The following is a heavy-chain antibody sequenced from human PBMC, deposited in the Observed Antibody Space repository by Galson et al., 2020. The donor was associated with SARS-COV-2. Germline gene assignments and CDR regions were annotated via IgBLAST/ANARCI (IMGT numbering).Heavy chain of an antibody. CDR2: ISGYNGNT. J-gene: IGHJ3*02. Sequence: GESLKISCKTSGYNFGGFGMSWVRQAPGQGLEWMGWISGYNGNTNFAQEFQGRVTMTTDTATNTAYMELRSLRSDDTAVYYCVRDQWNDNGDYPDAFDIWGQGTMVTVSS. D-gene: IGHD4-17*01. CDR1: GYNFGGFG. CDR3: VRDQWNDNGDYPDAFDI. V-gene: IGHV1-18*01.